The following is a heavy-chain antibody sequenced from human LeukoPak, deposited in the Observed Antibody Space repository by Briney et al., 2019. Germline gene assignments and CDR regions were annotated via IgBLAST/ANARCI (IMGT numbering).Heavy chain of an antibody. CDR3: AKDGYTSNRFDY. V-gene: IGHV3-48*03. D-gene: IGHD6-13*01. Sequence: GGSLRLSCAASGFTFSSYEMNWVRQAPGKGLEWVSYISSSGSTIYYADSVKGRFTISRDNSKNTLYLQMNSLRAEDTAIYYCAKDGYTSNRFDYWGQGTLVTVSS. CDR2: ISSSGSTI. J-gene: IGHJ4*02. CDR1: GFTFSSYE.